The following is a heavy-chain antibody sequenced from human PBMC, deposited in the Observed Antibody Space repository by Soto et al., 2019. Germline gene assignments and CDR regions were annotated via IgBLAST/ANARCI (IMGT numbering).Heavy chain of an antibody. Sequence: SETLSLTCTVSGGSISSDDYYWSWIRRAPGRGLEWIGYIHSSGSIYYNPSLKSRATMSIDTAGNQFSLKVSSVTVADTAVYYCARDLDGLHDDTSGPFPRPGWGQGTLVTVSS. D-gene: IGHD3-22*01. CDR3: ARDLDGLHDDTSGPFPRPG. J-gene: IGHJ1*01. CDR1: GGSISSDDYY. V-gene: IGHV4-30-4*01. CDR2: IHSSGSI.